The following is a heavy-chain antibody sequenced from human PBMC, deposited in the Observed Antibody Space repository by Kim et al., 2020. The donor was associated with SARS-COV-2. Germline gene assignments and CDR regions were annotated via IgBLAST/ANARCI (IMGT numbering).Heavy chain of an antibody. CDR3: ARVCPRYGGNSALAFAI. V-gene: IGHV4-59*13. CDR2: IYYSGST. J-gene: IGHJ3*02. CDR1: GGSISSYY. D-gene: IGHD4-17*01. Sequence: SETLSLTCTVSGGSISSYYWSWIRQPPGKGLEWIGYIYYSGSTNSNPSLKSRVTISVDTSKNQFSLKLSSVTAADTAVSYCARVCPRYGGNSALAFAIWG.